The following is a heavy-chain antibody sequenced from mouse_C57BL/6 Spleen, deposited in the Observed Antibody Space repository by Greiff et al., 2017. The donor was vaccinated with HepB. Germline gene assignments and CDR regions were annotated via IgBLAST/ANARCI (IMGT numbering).Heavy chain of an antibody. CDR1: GYTFTSYW. CDR2: IHPNSGST. CDR3: ARHYSNHYPWFAY. Sequence: QVQLQQPGAELVKPGASVKLSCKASGYTFTSYWMHWVKQRPGQGLEWIGMIHPNSGSTNYNEKFKSKATLTVDKSSSTAYMQLSSLTSEDSAVYYCARHYSNHYPWFAYWGQGTLVTVSA. D-gene: IGHD2-5*01. V-gene: IGHV1-64*01. J-gene: IGHJ3*01.